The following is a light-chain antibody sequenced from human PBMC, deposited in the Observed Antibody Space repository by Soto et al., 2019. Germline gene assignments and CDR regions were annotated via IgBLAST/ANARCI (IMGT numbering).Light chain of an antibody. Sequence: EIVLTQSPATLSLSPGERATLSCRASQSVSSYLAWYQQKPGQAPRLLIYDASNRATGIPARFSGSGSGTDVTLTISSLEPEDVAAYYCQQRTNWPRTFGQGTKLEIK. CDR3: QQRTNWPRT. V-gene: IGKV3-11*01. CDR1: QSVSSY. J-gene: IGKJ2*01. CDR2: DAS.